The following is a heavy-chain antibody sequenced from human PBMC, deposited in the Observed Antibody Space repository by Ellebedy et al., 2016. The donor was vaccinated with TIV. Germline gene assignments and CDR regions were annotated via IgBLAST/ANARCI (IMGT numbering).Heavy chain of an antibody. V-gene: IGHV1-8*02. CDR2: MNPNSGNT. CDR3: ARYFGGHDAFDI. D-gene: IGHD4-23*01. Sequence: AASVKVSCKASGYTFTSYYMHWVRQATGQGLEWMGWMNPNSGNTGYAQKFQGRVTMTRNTSISTAYMELSSLRSEDTAVYYCARYFGGHDAFDIWGQGTMVTVSS. CDR1: GYTFTSYY. J-gene: IGHJ3*02.